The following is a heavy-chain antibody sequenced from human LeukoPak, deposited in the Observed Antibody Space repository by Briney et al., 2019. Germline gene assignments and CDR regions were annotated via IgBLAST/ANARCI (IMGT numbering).Heavy chain of an antibody. CDR3: ARVSGLWFGEPLRGAFDI. D-gene: IGHD3-10*01. CDR2: ISSSSSYI. V-gene: IGHV3-21*01. Sequence: GGSLRLSCAASGFTFSSYSMNWVRQAPGKGLEWVSSISSSSSYIYYADSVKGRFTISRDNAKNSLYLQMNSLRAEDTAVYYCARVSGLWFGEPLRGAFDIWGQGTLVTVSS. CDR1: GFTFSSYS. J-gene: IGHJ4*02.